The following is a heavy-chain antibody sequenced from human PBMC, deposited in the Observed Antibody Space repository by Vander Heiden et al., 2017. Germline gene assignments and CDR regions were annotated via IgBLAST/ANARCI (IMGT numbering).Heavy chain of an antibody. CDR2: IYYSGST. V-gene: IGHV4-31*03. D-gene: IGHD1-26*01. CDR1: GGSISSGGYY. J-gene: IGHJ6*02. Sequence: QVQLQESGPGLVKPSQTLSLTCTVSGGSISSGGYYWSWIRQHPGKGLEWIGYIYYSGSTYYNPSLKSRVTISVDTSKNQFSLKLSSVTAADTAVYYCASSQGAGSYYYYGMDVWGQGTTVTVSS. CDR3: ASSQGAGSYYYYGMDV.